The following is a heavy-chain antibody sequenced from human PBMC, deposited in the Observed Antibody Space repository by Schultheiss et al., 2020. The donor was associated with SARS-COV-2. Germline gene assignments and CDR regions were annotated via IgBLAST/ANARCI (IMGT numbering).Heavy chain of an antibody. D-gene: IGHD1-1*01. Sequence: GESLKISCAASGFTFSSYEMNWVRQAPGKGLEWVSYISSSDDTIYYADSVKGRFTISRDNAKNSLYLQMNSLRAEDTAVYYCARVGYRYYYYYGMDVWGQGTTVTVSS. CDR3: ARVGYRYYYYYGMDV. CDR1: GFTFSSYE. CDR2: ISSSDDTI. V-gene: IGHV3-48*03. J-gene: IGHJ6*02.